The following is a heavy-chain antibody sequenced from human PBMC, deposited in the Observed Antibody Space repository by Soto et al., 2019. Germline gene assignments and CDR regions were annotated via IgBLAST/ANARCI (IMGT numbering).Heavy chain of an antibody. Sequence: LSLTCTVSGGSISSGGYYWSWIRQHPGKGLEWIGYLYYSGSTYYNPSLKSRVTISADTSKNQFSLKLRSVTAADTAVYYCARGPVEMATVDYWGQGTLVTVSS. J-gene: IGHJ4*02. CDR1: GGSISSGGYY. CDR2: LYYSGST. CDR3: ARGPVEMATVDY. D-gene: IGHD4-4*01. V-gene: IGHV4-31*03.